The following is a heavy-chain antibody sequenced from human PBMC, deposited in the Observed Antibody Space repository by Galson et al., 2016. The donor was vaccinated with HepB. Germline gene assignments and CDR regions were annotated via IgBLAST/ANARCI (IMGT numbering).Heavy chain of an antibody. D-gene: IGHD3-16*01. CDR3: VRDFGIVSTPYDDL. V-gene: IGHV3-23*01. Sequence: SLRLSCAASGFTLRRYAMSWVRQAPGKGLEWVAGIRSDDRTYYVDSVKGRFTISRDNSKNTVYLQMNSLRGEDTAVYYCVRDFGIVSTPYDDLWGPGSLITVSS. J-gene: IGHJ4*02. CDR1: GFTLRRYA. CDR2: IRSDDRT.